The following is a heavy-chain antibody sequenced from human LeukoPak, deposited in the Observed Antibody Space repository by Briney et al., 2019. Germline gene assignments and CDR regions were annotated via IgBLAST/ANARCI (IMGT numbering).Heavy chain of an antibody. J-gene: IGHJ6*03. Sequence: GASVKVSCKASGGTFSSYAISWVRQAPGQGLEWMGGIIPIFGTANYAQKFQGRVTITADESTSTAYMELSSLRSEDTAVYYCARDRGVVTNYYYYYYYMDVWGKGTTVTVSS. CDR3: ARDRGVVTNYYYYYYYMDV. D-gene: IGHD3-3*01. CDR2: IIPIFGTA. CDR1: GGTFSSYA. V-gene: IGHV1-69*13.